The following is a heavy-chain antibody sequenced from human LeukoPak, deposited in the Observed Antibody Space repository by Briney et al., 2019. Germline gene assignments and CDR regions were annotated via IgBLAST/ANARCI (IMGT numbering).Heavy chain of an antibody. CDR2: MNPNRGNT. CDR3: ARDGGDYTLFDY. D-gene: IGHD4-17*01. V-gene: IGHV1-8*03. CDR1: GYTFTSYD. J-gene: IGHJ4*02. Sequence: ASVKVSCKASGYTFTSYDINWVRPATGQGLEWMGWMNPNRGNTGYAQKFQGRVTITRNTSISTAYMELSSLRSEDTAVYYCARDGGDYTLFDYWGQGTLVTVSS.